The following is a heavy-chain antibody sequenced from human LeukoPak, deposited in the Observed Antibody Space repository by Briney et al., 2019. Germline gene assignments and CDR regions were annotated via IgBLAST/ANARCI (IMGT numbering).Heavy chain of an antibody. CDR1: GYTLTELS. V-gene: IGHV7-4-1*02. D-gene: IGHD2-2*01. CDR2: INTNTGNP. CDR3: ARRYCSSTSCLRVNYYYYGMDV. J-gene: IGHJ6*02. Sequence: ASVKVSCKVSGYTLTELSMHWVRQAPGKGLEWMGWINTNTGNPTYAQGFTGRSVFSLDTSVSTAYLQISSLKAEDTAVYYCARRYCSSTSCLRVNYYYYGMDVWGQGTTVTVSS.